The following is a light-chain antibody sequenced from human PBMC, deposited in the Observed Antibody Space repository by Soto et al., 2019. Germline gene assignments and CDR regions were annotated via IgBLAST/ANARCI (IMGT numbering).Light chain of an antibody. Sequence: EIVMTQSPATQSVSPGERAILSCRASHSVSTALAWYQQKPGQAPRLLIYGASTRATGVPARFSGTGSGTEFTLTISSLHSEDFAVYFCQQYNVRWTLGQGTAVEIK. CDR1: HSVSTA. CDR2: GAS. J-gene: IGKJ1*01. CDR3: QQYNVRWT. V-gene: IGKV3-15*01.